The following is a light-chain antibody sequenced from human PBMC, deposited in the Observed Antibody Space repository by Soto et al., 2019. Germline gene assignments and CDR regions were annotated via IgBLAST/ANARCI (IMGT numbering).Light chain of an antibody. Sequence: QSVLTQPPSASGTPAQRVTISCSGSSSNIGSNYVYWYQQLPGTAPKLLIYRNNQRPSGVPDRFSGSKSGTSASLAISGLRSEDEADYYCAAWDDSLSVPFGTGTKVTVL. CDR3: AAWDDSLSVP. CDR1: SSNIGSNY. J-gene: IGLJ1*01. V-gene: IGLV1-47*01. CDR2: RNN.